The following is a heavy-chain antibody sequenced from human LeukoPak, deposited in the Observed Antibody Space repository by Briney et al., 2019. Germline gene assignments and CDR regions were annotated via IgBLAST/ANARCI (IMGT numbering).Heavy chain of an antibody. D-gene: IGHD3-10*01. CDR3: ARKDSGRYIRPFDY. J-gene: IGHJ4*02. V-gene: IGHV3-30*04. CDR1: GFTFSSYA. Sequence: GGSLRLSCAASGFTFSSYAMHWVRQAPGKGLERVAVISYDGTIKYYADSVKGRFTISRDNSKNTLYLQMNSLRAEDTAVYYCARKDSGRYIRPFDYWGQGTLVTVSS. CDR2: ISYDGTIK.